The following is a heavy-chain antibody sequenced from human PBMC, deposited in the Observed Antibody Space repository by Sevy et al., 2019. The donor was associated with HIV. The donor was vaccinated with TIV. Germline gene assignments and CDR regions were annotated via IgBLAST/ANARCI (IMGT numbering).Heavy chain of an antibody. V-gene: IGHV4-30-4*01. CDR1: GGSINSADYY. CDR2: IYYSGTT. J-gene: IGHJ4*02. CDR3: ARDHRGPLED. Sequence: SETLSLTCSVSGGSINSADYYWSWIRQPPGKALEWIGYIYYSGTTYYNPSLEGRVSISMDTSKAQFSLSLRSATTADTAMYFCARDHRGPLEDWGQGTLVTVSS. D-gene: IGHD3-10*01.